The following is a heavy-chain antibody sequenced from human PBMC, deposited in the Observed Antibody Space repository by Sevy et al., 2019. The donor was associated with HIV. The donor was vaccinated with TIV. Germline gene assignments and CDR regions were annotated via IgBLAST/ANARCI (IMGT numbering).Heavy chain of an antibody. V-gene: IGHV4-59*01. CDR3: ARVQRKYYDFWTGFGYVDS. CDR2: MHHSGRI. J-gene: IGHJ5*01. Sequence: SETLSLNCTVSGGSMRDYYWSWIRQSPGKGLEWIGYMHHSGRIDYDPSLKSRVTISMDTSKSHFSLNVRSVTAADTAVYFCARVQRKYYDFWTGFGYVDSWGHGTQVTVSS. D-gene: IGHD3-3*01. CDR1: GGSMRDYY.